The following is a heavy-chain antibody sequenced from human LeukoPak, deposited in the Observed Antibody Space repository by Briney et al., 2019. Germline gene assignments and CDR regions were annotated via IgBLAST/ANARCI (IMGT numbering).Heavy chain of an antibody. CDR3: ARNYGGNSGH. Sequence: GGSLRLSCAASAFTFSSSWMSWVRQAPGKGLEWVANINLDGTDKRYVDSVRGRFTISRDNAKNSLYLQMNSLRAEDTAVYYCARNYGGNSGHWGQGTLVTVSS. CDR1: AFTFSSSW. J-gene: IGHJ4*02. D-gene: IGHD4-23*01. CDR2: INLDGTDK. V-gene: IGHV3-7*05.